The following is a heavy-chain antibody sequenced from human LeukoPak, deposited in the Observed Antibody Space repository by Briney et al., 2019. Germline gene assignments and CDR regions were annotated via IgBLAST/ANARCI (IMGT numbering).Heavy chain of an antibody. CDR1: GGSISSYY. D-gene: IGHD5-12*01. J-gene: IGHJ4*02. Sequence: PSETLSLTCTVSGGSISSYYWSWIRQPPGKGLEWIGYIYYSGSTNYNPSLKSRVTISVDTSKNQFSLKLSSVTAADTAVYYCARDPPGDSGYDEYYFDYWGQGTLVTVSS. V-gene: IGHV4-59*12. CDR2: IYYSGST. CDR3: ARDPPGDSGYDEYYFDY.